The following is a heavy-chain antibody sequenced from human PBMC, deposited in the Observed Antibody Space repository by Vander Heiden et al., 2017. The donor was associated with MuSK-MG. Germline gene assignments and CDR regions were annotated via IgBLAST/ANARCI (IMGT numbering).Heavy chain of an antibody. CDR3: ARRSGYSYGSDY. J-gene: IGHJ4*02. CDR1: GYSFTSYW. D-gene: IGHD5-18*01. CDR2: IYPGDPDT. V-gene: IGHV5-51*03. Sequence: EVQLVQSGAEVKKPGESLPISCQGSGYSFTSYWMGWGRQRPGKGLEWMGSIYPGDPDTRYSPSFQGQVTISADKSISPAYRQWRSLKASDTAMYCCARRSGYSYGSDYWGQGRLVTLAS.